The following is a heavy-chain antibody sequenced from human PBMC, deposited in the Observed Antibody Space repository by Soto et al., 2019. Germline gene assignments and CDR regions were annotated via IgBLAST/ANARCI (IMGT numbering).Heavy chain of an antibody. J-gene: IGHJ6*02. CDR3: ARVSRRFLEWLSPTYGMDV. CDR1: GYTFTSYG. Sequence: ASVKVSCKASGYTFTSYGISWVRQAPGQGLEWMGWTSAYNGNTNYAQKLQGRVTMTTDTSTSTAYMELRSLRSDDTAVYYCARVSRRFLEWLSPTYGMDVWGQGTTVTVSS. CDR2: TSAYNGNT. D-gene: IGHD3-3*01. V-gene: IGHV1-18*01.